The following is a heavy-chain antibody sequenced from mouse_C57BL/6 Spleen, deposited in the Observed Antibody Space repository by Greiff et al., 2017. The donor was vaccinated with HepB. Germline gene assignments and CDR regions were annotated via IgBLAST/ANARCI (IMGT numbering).Heavy chain of an antibody. CDR3: ARRIYDGRDYAMDY. D-gene: IGHD2-3*01. J-gene: IGHJ4*01. Sequence: EVQLQQSGPELVKPGASVKIPCKASGYTFTDYNMDWVKQSHGKSLEWIGDINPNNGGTIYNQKFKGKATLTVDKSSSTAYMELRNLTSEDTAVYYCARRIYDGRDYAMDYWGQGTSVTVSS. V-gene: IGHV1-18*01. CDR1: GYTFTDYN. CDR2: INPNNGGT.